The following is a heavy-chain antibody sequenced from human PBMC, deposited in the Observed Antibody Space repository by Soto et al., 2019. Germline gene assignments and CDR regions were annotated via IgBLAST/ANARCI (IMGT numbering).Heavy chain of an antibody. CDR2: IIPIFGTA. Sequence: SVKVSCKASGGTFSSYGISWVRQAPGQGLEWMGGIIPIFGTANYAQKFQGRVTITADESTNTAYMELSSLISEDTAVYYCARSERFLFDPWGQGTLVTVSS. CDR3: ARSERFLFDP. J-gene: IGHJ5*02. CDR1: GGTFSSYG. V-gene: IGHV1-69*13. D-gene: IGHD3-3*01.